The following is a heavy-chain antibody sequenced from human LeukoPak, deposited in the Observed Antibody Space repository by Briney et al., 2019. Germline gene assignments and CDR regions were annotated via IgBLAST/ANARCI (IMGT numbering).Heavy chain of an antibody. CDR2: IYYSGST. J-gene: IGHJ4*02. Sequence: SETLSLTCTVSGGSISTYYWSWIRQPPGKGLEWIGYIYYSGSTNYNPSLKSRVTISVDTSKNQFSLKLSSVTAADTAVYYCARVRDSSGYVDYWGQGTLVTVSS. CDR1: GGSISTYY. CDR3: ARVRDSSGYVDY. D-gene: IGHD3-22*01. V-gene: IGHV4-59*01.